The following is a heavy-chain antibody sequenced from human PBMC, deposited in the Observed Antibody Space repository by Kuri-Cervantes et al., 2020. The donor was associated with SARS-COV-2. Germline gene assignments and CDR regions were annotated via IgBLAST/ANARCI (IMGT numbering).Heavy chain of an antibody. V-gene: IGHV4-4*07. CDR3: ARDYYDFWSGSVYYYYYMDV. Sequence: SETLSLTCTVSGGSISSYYWSWIRQPAGKGLEWIGRIYTSGSTNYNPPLKSRVTMSVDTSKNQFSLKLNSVTAADTAVYYCARDYYDFWSGSVYYYYYMDVWGKGTTVTVSS. CDR2: IYTSGST. D-gene: IGHD3-3*01. CDR1: GGSISSYY. J-gene: IGHJ6*03.